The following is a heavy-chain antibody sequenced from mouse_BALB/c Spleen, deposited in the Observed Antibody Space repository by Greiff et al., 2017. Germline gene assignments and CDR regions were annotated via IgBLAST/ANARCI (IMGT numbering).Heavy chain of an antibody. J-gene: IGHJ2*01. CDR1: GFTFSSYG. CDR2: INSNGGST. CDR3: AKERTGRVFDY. Sequence: DVKLVESGGGLVQPGGSLKLSCAASGFTFSSYGMSWVRQTPDKRLELVATINSNGGSTYYPDSVKGRFTISRDNAKNTLYLQMSSLKSEDTAMYYCAKERTGRVFDYWGQGTTLTVSS. V-gene: IGHV5-6-3*01. D-gene: IGHD4-1*01.